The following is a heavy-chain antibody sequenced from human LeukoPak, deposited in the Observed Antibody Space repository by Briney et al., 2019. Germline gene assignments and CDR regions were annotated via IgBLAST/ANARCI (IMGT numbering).Heavy chain of an antibody. CDR2: ISGSGGST. Sequence: GGSLRLSCAASGFTFSSYAMSWVRQAPGKGLEWVSAISGSGGSTYYADSVKGRFTISRDNSENTLYLQMNSLRAEDTAVYYCAKDWVGSSSSFDYWGQGTLVTVSS. CDR1: GFTFSSYA. V-gene: IGHV3-23*01. D-gene: IGHD6-6*01. CDR3: AKDWVGSSSSFDY. J-gene: IGHJ4*02.